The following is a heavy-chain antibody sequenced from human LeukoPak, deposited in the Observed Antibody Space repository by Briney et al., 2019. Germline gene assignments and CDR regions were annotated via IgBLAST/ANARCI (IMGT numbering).Heavy chain of an antibody. CDR1: GFTFNSYA. J-gene: IGHJ4*02. CDR3: GKTTVGYSSGRYPGWPVDY. Sequence: GGSLRLSCAAPGFTFNSYAMYWVRQAPGKGLEWISGIFGSGGSHHYADSVKGRFTISRDNSQEIVYLQLDILRVENTALYYCGKTTVGYSSGRYPGWPVDYWGQGALVTVSS. CDR2: IFGSGGSH. V-gene: IGHV3-23*01. D-gene: IGHD2-15*01.